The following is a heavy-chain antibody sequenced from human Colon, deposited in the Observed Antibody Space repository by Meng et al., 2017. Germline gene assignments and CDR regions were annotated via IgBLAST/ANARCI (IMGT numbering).Heavy chain of an antibody. J-gene: IGHJ4*02. CDR2: IRSKAYGGTT. Sequence: GESLKISCTASGFTFGDYAMSWVRQAPGKGLEWVGFIRSKAYGGTTEYAASVKGRFTISRDDSKSIAYLQMNSLKTEDTAVYYCTRANYYDSSGELFWGQGTLVTVSS. CDR1: GFTFGDYA. V-gene: IGHV3-49*04. CDR3: TRANYYDSSGELF. D-gene: IGHD3-22*01.